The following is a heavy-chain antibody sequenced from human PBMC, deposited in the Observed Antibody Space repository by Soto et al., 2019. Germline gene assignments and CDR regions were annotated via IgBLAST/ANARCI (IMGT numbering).Heavy chain of an antibody. J-gene: IGHJ4*02. CDR1: GFTFNTYS. D-gene: IGHD6-19*01. V-gene: IGHV3-21*01. CDR2: ISPSSTYI. Sequence: PGGSLRLSCAASGFTFNTYSMNWVRQAPGKGLEWVSSISPSSTYIYYADSVKGRFTVSRDNANKSLYLQMNSLRAADTGVYYCARAASSGWYEADYFDCWGQGTLVTSPQ. CDR3: ARAASSGWYEADYFDC.